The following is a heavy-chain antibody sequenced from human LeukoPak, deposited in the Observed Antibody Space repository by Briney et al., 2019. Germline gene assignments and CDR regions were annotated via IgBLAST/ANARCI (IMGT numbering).Heavy chain of an antibody. CDR2: ISSSSAYI. Sequence: PGGSLRLSCAGAGFTFSTHTINWVRQAPGKGLEWVSSISSSSAYIYYADSVKGRFTISRNNAKNSLYLQMNSLRAEDTAVYYCARGPTRANSSDYWGQGARLTVSS. V-gene: IGHV3-21*01. CDR3: ARGPTRANSSDY. D-gene: IGHD2/OR15-2a*01. CDR1: GFTFSTHT. J-gene: IGHJ4*02.